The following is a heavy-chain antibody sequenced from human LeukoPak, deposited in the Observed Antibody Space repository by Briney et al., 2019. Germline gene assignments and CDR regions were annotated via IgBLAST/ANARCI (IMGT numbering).Heavy chain of an antibody. J-gene: IGHJ4*02. CDR2: IYSGGST. CDR1: GFTVSSNY. V-gene: IGHV3-53*01. CDR3: ARGRDGYNYLDY. D-gene: IGHD5-24*01. Sequence: GGSLRLSCAASGFTVSSNYMSWVRQAPRKGLEWVSVIYSGGSTYYADSVKGRFTISRDNSKNTLYLQMNSLRAEDTAVYYCARGRDGYNYLDYWGQGTLVTVSS.